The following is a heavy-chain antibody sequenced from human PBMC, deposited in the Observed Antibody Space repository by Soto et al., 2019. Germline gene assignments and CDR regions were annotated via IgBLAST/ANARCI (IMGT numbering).Heavy chain of an antibody. CDR3: ASVVVPAARNYYYYYYMDV. V-gene: IGHV4-59*08. Sequence: PSETLSLTCTVSGGSISSYYWSWIRQPPGKGLEWIGYIYYSGSTNYNPSLKSRVTISVDTSKNQFSLKLSSVTAADTAVYYCASVVVPAARNYYYYYYMDVWGKGTTVTVSS. CDR2: IYYSGST. CDR1: GGSISSYY. D-gene: IGHD2-2*01. J-gene: IGHJ6*03.